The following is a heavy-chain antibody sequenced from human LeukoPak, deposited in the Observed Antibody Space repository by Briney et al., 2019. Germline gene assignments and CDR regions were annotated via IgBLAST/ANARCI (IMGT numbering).Heavy chain of an antibody. Sequence: PGGSLRLSCAASGFTFSSYAMSWVRQAPGKGLEWVSAISGSGGSTYYADSVKGRCTISRDNSKNTLYLQMNSLRAEDTAVYYCAKRRLDRIFGVVIIPEDYFDYWGQGTLVTVSS. V-gene: IGHV3-23*01. CDR2: ISGSGGST. CDR1: GFTFSSYA. CDR3: AKRRLDRIFGVVIIPEDYFDY. D-gene: IGHD3-3*02. J-gene: IGHJ4*02.